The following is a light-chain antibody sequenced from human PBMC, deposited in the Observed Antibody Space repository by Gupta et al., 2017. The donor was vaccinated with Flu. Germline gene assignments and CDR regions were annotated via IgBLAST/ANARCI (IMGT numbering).Light chain of an antibody. V-gene: IGKV3-20*01. J-gene: IGKJ1*01. CDR1: QSVKSNY. Sequence: EIVLTQSPGTLSLSPGERATLSCRASQSVKSNYLAWYKQKPGQAPMLLIYGASNRATGIPDRFSGSGSGTDFTLTISRLEPEDFAVYYCQQCGTSQWTFGQGTKVEIK. CDR3: QQCGTSQWT. CDR2: GAS.